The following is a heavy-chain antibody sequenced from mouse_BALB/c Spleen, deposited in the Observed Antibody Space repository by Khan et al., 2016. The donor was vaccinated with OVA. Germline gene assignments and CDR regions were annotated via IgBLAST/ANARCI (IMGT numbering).Heavy chain of an antibody. V-gene: IGHV1-7*01. J-gene: IGHJ3*01. CDR2: INPSTGYT. CDR3: TRRGLYGRCAV. CDR1: GYTFTTYW. Sequence: QVQLQQSGAELAKPGASVKMSCTASGYTFTTYWIHWIKQRPGQGLEWIGYINPSTGYTEYNQKFKDKATLPTDESSSAASLQLSSRTSEDSAGDYGTRRGLYGRCAVWGQGTLVTVSA. D-gene: IGHD1-1*02.